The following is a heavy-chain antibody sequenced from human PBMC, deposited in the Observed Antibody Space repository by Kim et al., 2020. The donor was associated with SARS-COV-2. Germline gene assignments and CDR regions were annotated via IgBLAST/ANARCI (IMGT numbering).Heavy chain of an antibody. V-gene: IGHV5-51*01. CDR3: ARRRITRHYGMDV. J-gene: IGHJ6*02. Sequence: YSPSFQGQVTISADKSISTAYLQWSSLKASDTAMYYCARRRITRHYGMDVWGQGTTVTVSS. D-gene: IGHD3-3*01.